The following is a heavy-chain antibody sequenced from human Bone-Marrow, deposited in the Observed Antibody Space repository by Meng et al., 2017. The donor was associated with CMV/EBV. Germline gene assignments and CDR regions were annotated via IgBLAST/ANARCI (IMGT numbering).Heavy chain of an antibody. CDR1: YTFTSYG. J-gene: IGHJ5*02. D-gene: IGHD3-3*01. Sequence: YTFTSYGISWVRQDPGQGLEWMGWISAYNGNTNYAQKLQGRVTMTTDTSTSTAYMELRSLRSDDTAVYYCARVNDFWSGLGHRVDPWGQGTLVTVSS. CDR3: ARVNDFWSGLGHRVDP. CDR2: ISAYNGNT. V-gene: IGHV1-18*01.